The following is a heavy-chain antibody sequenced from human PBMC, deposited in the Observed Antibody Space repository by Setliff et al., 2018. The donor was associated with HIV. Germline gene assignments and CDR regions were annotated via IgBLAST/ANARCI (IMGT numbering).Heavy chain of an antibody. J-gene: IGHJ4*02. D-gene: IGHD3-10*01. CDR2: IYSDGRT. Sequence: GGSLRLSCAASGFTVSDNHMTWVRQAPGKGLEWVSFIYSDGRTYYTDSVKGRFTVSRDDSKNTLYLQMGSLRTEDMAVYYCARDGNLIRGHGYFDYWGQGTLVTVSS. CDR1: GFTVSDNH. CDR3: ARDGNLIRGHGYFDY. V-gene: IGHV3-53*05.